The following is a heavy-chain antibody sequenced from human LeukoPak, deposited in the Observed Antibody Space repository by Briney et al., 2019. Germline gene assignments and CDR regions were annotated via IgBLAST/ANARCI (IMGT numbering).Heavy chain of an antibody. Sequence: GGSLRLSCTASGFIFSSCAMNWVPQAPGKGLEWVSGISGSGGSTYYADSVKGRFTISRDNSKNTLYLQMNSLRAEDTAVYYCAKRVPHYFDYWGQGTLVTVSS. CDR3: AKRVPHYFDY. V-gene: IGHV3-23*01. CDR2: ISGSGGST. CDR1: GFIFSSCA. J-gene: IGHJ4*02.